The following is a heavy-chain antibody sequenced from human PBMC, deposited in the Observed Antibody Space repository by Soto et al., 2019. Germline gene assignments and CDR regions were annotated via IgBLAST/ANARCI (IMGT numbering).Heavy chain of an antibody. V-gene: IGHV1-46*01. CDR3: ATRDPGHY. CDR1: GYTLPELS. Sequence: ASVKVSCKVSGYTLPELSLHWVRQAPGQGLEWMGIISPDGGRTSYAQKFQGRVTMTRDTSTSTVYMELSSLRSEDTAVYYCATRDPGHYWGQGTLVTVS. J-gene: IGHJ4*02. CDR2: ISPDGGRT.